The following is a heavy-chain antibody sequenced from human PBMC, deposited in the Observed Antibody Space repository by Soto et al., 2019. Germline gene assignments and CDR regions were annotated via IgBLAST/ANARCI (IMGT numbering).Heavy chain of an antibody. CDR3: ATDPVAVTGSFIDS. D-gene: IGHD2-21*02. CDR2: ISYDGRET. Sequence: GGSLRLSCAASGFTFIAYALHWVRQAPGKGLEWLSVISYDGRETHYADSVEGRFIISRDSSKKTAYLQMNSLRGDDTAVYFCATDPVAVTGSFIDSWGQGTLVTVSS. V-gene: IGHV3-30-3*01. J-gene: IGHJ4*02. CDR1: GFTFIAYA.